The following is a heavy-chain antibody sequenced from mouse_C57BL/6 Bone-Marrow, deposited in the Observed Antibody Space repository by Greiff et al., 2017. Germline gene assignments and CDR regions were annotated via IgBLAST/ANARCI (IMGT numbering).Heavy chain of an antibody. CDR3: ALFITTVVGYLDY. CDR2: IDPSDSYT. Sequence: QVQLQQPGAELVMPGASVKLSCKASGYTFTSYWMHWVKQRPGQGLEWIGEIDPSDSYTNYNQKFKGKSTLTVDKSSSTAYMQLSSLTSEDSAVYYCALFITTVVGYLDYWGQGTTLTVSS. V-gene: IGHV1-69*01. J-gene: IGHJ2*01. D-gene: IGHD1-1*01. CDR1: GYTFTSYW.